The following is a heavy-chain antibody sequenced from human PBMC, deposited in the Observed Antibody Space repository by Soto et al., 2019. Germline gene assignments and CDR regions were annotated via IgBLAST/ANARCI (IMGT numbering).Heavy chain of an antibody. CDR3: ARVASSSSWHIPHFDQ. CDR1: GFTFSDYA. D-gene: IGHD6-13*01. V-gene: IGHV3-23*01. J-gene: IGHJ4*02. Sequence: PGGSLRLSCAASGFTFSDYAMSWVRQAPGKGLEWVSVINSDGATYYADSVEGRFSISRDNSKSTLCLQMNSLSVEDTAVYYCARVASSSSWHIPHFDQWGQGALVTVS. CDR2: INSDGAT.